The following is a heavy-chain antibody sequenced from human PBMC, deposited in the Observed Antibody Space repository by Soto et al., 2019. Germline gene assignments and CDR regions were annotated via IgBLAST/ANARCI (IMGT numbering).Heavy chain of an antibody. V-gene: IGHV3-30*03. CDR3: ARGGRSGSSGYYNPSFDY. D-gene: IGHD3-22*01. J-gene: IGHJ4*02. Sequence: QVQLVQTGGGAVLPGRSLSLSCAASGFRFSDYGMHWVRQAPGKGLEWVAVISFDGNNKYYADSVKGRFTISRDNSKNKLYLQMEGLRVEDTAVYYCARGGRSGSSGYYNPSFDYWGQGTLVSVSS. CDR1: GFRFSDYG. CDR2: ISFDGNNK.